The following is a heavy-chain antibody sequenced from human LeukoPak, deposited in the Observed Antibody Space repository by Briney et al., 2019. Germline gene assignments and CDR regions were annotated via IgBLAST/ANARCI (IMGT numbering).Heavy chain of an antibody. J-gene: IGHJ3*02. CDR3: ARVFAGDWHDIVVVPAADPDAFDI. CDR2: INPNSGGT. CDR1: GYTFTGYY. Sequence: ASVKVSCKASGYTFTGYYMHWVRQAPGQGLEWMGWINPNSGGTNYAQKFQGRVTMTRDTSISTAYMVLSRLRSDDTAVYYCARVFAGDWHDIVVVPAADPDAFDIWGQGTMVTVSS. V-gene: IGHV1-2*02. D-gene: IGHD2-2*01.